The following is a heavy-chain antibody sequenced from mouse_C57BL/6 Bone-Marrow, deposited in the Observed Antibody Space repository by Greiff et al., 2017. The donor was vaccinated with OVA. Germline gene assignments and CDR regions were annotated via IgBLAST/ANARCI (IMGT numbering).Heavy chain of an antibody. Sequence: QVQLKESGPELVKPGASVKISCKASGYAFSSSWMNWVKQRPGKGLEWIGRIYPGDGDTNYNGKFKGKATLTADKSSSTAYMQLSSLTSEDSAVYFCAPIYDGYSYFDYWGQGTTLTVSS. CDR3: APIYDGYSYFDY. CDR2: IYPGDGDT. J-gene: IGHJ2*01. D-gene: IGHD2-3*01. CDR1: GYAFSSSW. V-gene: IGHV1-82*01.